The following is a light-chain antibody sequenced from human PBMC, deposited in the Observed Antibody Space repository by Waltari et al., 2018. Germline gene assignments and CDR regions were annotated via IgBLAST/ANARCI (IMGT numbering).Light chain of an antibody. CDR1: SSNIGKSF. J-gene: IGLJ7*01. CDR3: GTWDSSLSGAV. V-gene: IGLV1-51*02. Sequence: QSVLTQPHSVSAAPGQRVPISCSGGSSNIGKSFVSWSRPFPGTAPKLLIYENAERPSGIPGRFSGSKSGTSATLDITGLQAGDEADYYCGTWDSSLSGAVFGGGTHLTVL. CDR2: ENA.